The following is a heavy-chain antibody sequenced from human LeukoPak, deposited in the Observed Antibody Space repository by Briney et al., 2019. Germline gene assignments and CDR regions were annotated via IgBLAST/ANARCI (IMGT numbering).Heavy chain of an antibody. J-gene: IGHJ6*02. Sequence: GASVKVSCKASGYTFIGYYMHWVRQAPGQGLEWMGWINPDSGSTNYAQRFRGRVTMTRDTSISTAYMELSRLRSDDTAVYYCARWAHADTYYYYGMDVWGQGTTVTVSS. CDR2: INPDSGST. CDR1: GYTFIGYY. D-gene: IGHD1-26*01. V-gene: IGHV1-2*02. CDR3: ARWAHADTYYYYGMDV.